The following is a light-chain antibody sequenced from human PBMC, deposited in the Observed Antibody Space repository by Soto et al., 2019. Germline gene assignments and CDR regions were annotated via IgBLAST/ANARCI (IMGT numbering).Light chain of an antibody. CDR2: NVS. J-gene: IGKJ1*01. CDR3: MQNTHWPRT. Sequence: DVVLTQSPLSLPVTLGQPASISCTSSQALVYGDGNTYLIWVQQRPGQSPRGLIYNVSRRDSGVPDRFSGSGSSTDFTLKISRVEAEDVGIYYCMQNTHWPRTFGQGTKVEIK. V-gene: IGKV2-30*01. CDR1: QALVYGDGNTY.